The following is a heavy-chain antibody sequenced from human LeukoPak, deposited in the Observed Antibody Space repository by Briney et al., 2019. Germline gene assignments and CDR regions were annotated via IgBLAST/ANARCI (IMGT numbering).Heavy chain of an antibody. D-gene: IGHD5-24*01. CDR1: GFTFGDYA. Sequence: GGSLRLSCTASGFTFGDYAMSWFRQAPGKGLEWVGFIRSKAYGGTTEYAASVKGRFTISRDDSKSIAYLQMNSLKTEDTAVYYCTSPRGRDGYNHLSLPFDYWGQGTLVTVSS. CDR3: TSPRGRDGYNHLSLPFDY. J-gene: IGHJ4*02. CDR2: IRSKAYGGTT. V-gene: IGHV3-49*03.